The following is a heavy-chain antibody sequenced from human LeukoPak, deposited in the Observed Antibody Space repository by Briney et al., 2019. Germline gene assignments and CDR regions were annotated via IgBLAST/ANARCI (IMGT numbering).Heavy chain of an antibody. CDR2: ISYDGSNK. CDR3: ARDGGAAGHFDY. D-gene: IGHD6-13*01. V-gene: IGHV3-30-3*01. J-gene: IGHJ4*02. CDR1: GFTFSSYA. Sequence: AGRSLRLSCAASGFTFSSYAMHWVRQAPGKGLEWVAVISYDGSNKYYADSVKGRFTISRDNSKNTLYLQMNGLRAEDTAVYYCARDGGAAGHFDYWGQGTLVTVSS.